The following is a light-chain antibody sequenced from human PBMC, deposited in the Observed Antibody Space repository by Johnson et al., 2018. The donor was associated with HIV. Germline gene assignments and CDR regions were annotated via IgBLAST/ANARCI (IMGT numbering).Light chain of an antibody. Sequence: HSVLTQPPSVSAAPGQKVTISCSGSYSNIGNNYVSWYQQVPGTAPKLLIYDNDKRPSGIPDRFSGSKSGTSATLDITGLQPGDEADYYCGIWDTRLSTGGFFATGTKVTVL. J-gene: IGLJ1*01. CDR1: YSNIGNNY. CDR2: DND. V-gene: IGLV1-51*01. CDR3: GIWDTRLSTGGF.